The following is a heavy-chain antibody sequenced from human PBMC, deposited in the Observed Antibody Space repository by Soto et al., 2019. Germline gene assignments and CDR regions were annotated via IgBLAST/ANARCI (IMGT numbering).Heavy chain of an antibody. CDR3: ARHEYGIAVDY. J-gene: IGHJ4*02. D-gene: IGHD6-13*01. CDR1: CFSISSSSYY. Sequence: HLHLQESVPGLVKPSETLSLTCTVSCFSISSSSYYWGWIRQHPGKGLEWIGSIYYSGSTYYNPSLKSRVTISVDTSKNQFSLKLSSVTAADTAVYYCARHEYGIAVDYWGQGTLVTVSS. V-gene: IGHV4-39*01. CDR2: IYYSGST.